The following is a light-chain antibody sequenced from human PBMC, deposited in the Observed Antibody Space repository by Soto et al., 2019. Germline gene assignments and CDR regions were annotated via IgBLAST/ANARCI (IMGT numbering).Light chain of an antibody. Sequence: EIVLTQSPGTLSLSPGERATLSCRASQSVRSRYLAWYQQKPGQAPRLLIYGASSRATGIPDRFSGSGSGTDFTLTISRLEPEDFAVYYCQQYGRSPGTFGQGTKVEI. CDR1: QSVRSRY. CDR3: QQYGRSPGT. V-gene: IGKV3-20*01. CDR2: GAS. J-gene: IGKJ1*01.